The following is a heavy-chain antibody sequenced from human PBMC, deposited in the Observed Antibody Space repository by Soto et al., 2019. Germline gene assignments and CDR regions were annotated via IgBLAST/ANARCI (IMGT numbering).Heavy chain of an antibody. CDR3: ARAEQQLVPYYYYGMDV. D-gene: IGHD6-13*01. CDR2: IYPGDSNT. Sequence: GESLKISCKGSGYSFTSYWIAWVRQMPGKGLEWMGIIYPGDSNTSYSPSFQGHVTISADKSISTAYLQWSSLKASDTAMYYCARAEQQLVPYYYYGMDVWGQGTTVTVSS. J-gene: IGHJ6*02. V-gene: IGHV5-51*01. CDR1: GYSFTSYW.